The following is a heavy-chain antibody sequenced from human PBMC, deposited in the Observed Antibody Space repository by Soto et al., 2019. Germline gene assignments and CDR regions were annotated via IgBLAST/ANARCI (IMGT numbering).Heavy chain of an antibody. CDR2: ISWSSGSI. D-gene: IGHD2-8*01. V-gene: IGHV3-9*01. J-gene: IGHJ6*03. Sequence: EVQLVESGGGLVQPGRSLRLSCAASGFTFADYDMNWVRQAPGKGLEWVSGISWSSGSIGYADSVRGRFTISRDNAKNSLYLQKNSLRAEDTALYYRAKALIEGGGYDYFYHMYGLGKGTTVPGSS. CDR3: AKALIEGGGYDYFYHMYG. CDR1: GFTFADYD.